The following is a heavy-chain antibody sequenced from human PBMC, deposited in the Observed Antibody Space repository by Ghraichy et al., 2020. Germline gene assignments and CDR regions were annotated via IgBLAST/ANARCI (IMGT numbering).Heavy chain of an antibody. CDR1: GGSISSGGYY. J-gene: IGHJ6*03. V-gene: IGHV4-31*03. CDR2: IYYSGST. CDR3: ARDLRTKYSGYDSYYYYYMDV. Sequence: SQTLSLTCTVSGGSISSGGYYWSWIRQHPGKGLEWIGYIYYSGSTYYNPSLKSRVTISVDTSKNQFSLKLSSVTAADTAVYYCARDLRTKYSGYDSYYYYYMDVWGKGTTVTVSS. D-gene: IGHD5-12*01.